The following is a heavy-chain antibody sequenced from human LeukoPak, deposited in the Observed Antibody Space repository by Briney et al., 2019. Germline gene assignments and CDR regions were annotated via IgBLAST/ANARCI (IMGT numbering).Heavy chain of an antibody. CDR2: ISNSSSYI. V-gene: IGHV3-21*04. CDR1: GFTFSSYS. D-gene: IGHD1-26*01. CDR3: ARVSYSGSYIFDY. J-gene: IGHJ4*02. Sequence: TGGSLKLSCAASGFTFSSYSMNWVRQAPGKGLEWVSSISNSSSYIYYADSVKGRFTISRDNSKNTLYLQMNSLRAEDTAVYYCARVSYSGSYIFDYWGQGTLVTVSS.